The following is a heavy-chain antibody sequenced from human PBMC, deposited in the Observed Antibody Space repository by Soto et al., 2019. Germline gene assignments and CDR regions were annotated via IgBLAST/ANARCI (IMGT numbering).Heavy chain of an antibody. J-gene: IGHJ4*02. Sequence: PGGSLRLSCAASGFIFSSYSMNWVRQAPGKGLEWVSSISSSSSYIYYADSVKGRFTISRDNAKNSLYLQMNSLRAEDTAVYYCARVGASSAQGDYWGQGTLVTVSS. D-gene: IGHD3-22*01. CDR1: GFIFSSYS. CDR3: ARVGASSAQGDY. CDR2: ISSSSSYI. V-gene: IGHV3-21*01.